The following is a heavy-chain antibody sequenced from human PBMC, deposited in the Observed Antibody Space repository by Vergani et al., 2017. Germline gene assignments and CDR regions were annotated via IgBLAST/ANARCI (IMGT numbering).Heavy chain of an antibody. CDR1: GGPFSGYY. Sequence: QGQLQQWGAGRLKPSETLSLTCAVFGGPFSGYYWSWIGQPPGKGLEWIGEINHSGSTNYYPSLKSRATISVDTSKNHSSLKLSSVTAADTAVYYCASLCPTSAVIHYYYYMDVWGKGTTVTVSS. CDR2: INHSGST. J-gene: IGHJ6*03. D-gene: IGHD3-16*02. V-gene: IGHV4-34*01. CDR3: ASLCPTSAVIHYYYYMDV.